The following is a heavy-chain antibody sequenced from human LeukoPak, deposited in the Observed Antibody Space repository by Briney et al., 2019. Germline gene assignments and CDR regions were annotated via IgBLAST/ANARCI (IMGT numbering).Heavy chain of an antibody. J-gene: IGHJ3*02. D-gene: IGHD3-22*01. V-gene: IGHV4-34*01. CDR3: ARAPYYYDSSGSHAFDI. CDR1: GGSFSGYY. Sequence: PSETLSLTCAVYGGSFSGYYWSWIRQPPGKGLEWIGEINHSGSTNYNPSLKSRVTISVDTSKNQFSLKLSSVTAADTAMYYCARAPYYYDSSGSHAFDIWGQGTMVTVSS. CDR2: INHSGST.